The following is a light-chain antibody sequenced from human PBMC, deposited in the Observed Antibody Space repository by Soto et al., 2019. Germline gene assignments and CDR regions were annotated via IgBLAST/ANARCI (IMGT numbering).Light chain of an antibody. V-gene: IGKV4-1*01. J-gene: IGKJ2*01. CDR2: WAS. CDR1: QSVLYSSNNKNY. CDR3: QQYYSNPLT. Sequence: DIVMTQSPDSLAVSLGERATINCKSSQSVLYSSNNKNYLAWYQHKPGQPPKLLIYWASIRESGVPDRFTGSGSGTDFTLTISSRQAEDVAVYYCQQYYSNPLTFGQGTKLEIK.